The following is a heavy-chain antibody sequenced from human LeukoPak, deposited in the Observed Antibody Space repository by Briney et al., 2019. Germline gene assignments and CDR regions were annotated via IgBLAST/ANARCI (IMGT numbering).Heavy chain of an antibody. CDR3: AKDAIEYGESHFDC. D-gene: IGHD4-17*01. Sequence: PGMSLRLSCAASGFTFSSYGMHWVRQAPGKGLEGVAVIWNDGSHEYYADSEKGRFTISRDNSRDTVYLQMNSLRDEDTAVYYCAKDAIEYGESHFDCWGQGTLVTVSS. CDR2: IWNDGSHE. V-gene: IGHV3-33*06. CDR1: GFTFSSYG. J-gene: IGHJ4*02.